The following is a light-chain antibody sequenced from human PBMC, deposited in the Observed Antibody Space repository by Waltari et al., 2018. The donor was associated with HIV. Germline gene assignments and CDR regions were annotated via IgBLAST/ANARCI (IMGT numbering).Light chain of an antibody. J-gene: IGKJ1*01. Sequence: DIVMTQAPDSLAVSLGERATINCKSSQSVLDNDNNKNYLAWYHQKPGQPPKLRIYLASTRESVVPDRFSGRGSGTAFTLTLGSLRAYDVAVYYRQQYYYTLPPFGQGTRVEIK. CDR2: LAS. CDR3: QQYYYTLPP. V-gene: IGKV4-1*01. CDR1: QSVLDNDNNKNY.